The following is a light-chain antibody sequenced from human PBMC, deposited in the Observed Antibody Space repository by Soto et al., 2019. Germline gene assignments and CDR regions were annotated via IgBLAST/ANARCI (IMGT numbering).Light chain of an antibody. Sequence: EIVLTQSPSTLSLSPGDRATLSCRASQSVSSYFAWYQQKPGQAPRLLIYDASNRATGIPARFSGSGSGTDFTLTISSLQPEDFAVYYCQQRSNWPLTFCGGTNVEIK. CDR3: QQRSNWPLT. J-gene: IGKJ4*02. CDR2: DAS. V-gene: IGKV3-11*01. CDR1: QSVSSY.